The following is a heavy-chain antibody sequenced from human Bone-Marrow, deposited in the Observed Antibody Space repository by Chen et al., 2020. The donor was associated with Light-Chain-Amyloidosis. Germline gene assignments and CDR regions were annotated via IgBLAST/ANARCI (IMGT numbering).Heavy chain of an antibody. V-gene: IGHV4-38-2*01. D-gene: IGHD1-26*01. CDR3: ARGAVGGTTGV. CDR2: FYHGGSP. J-gene: IGHJ4*02. CDR1: GNSISRGYF. Sequence: QVLLQQSGPGLVKPSEPLSLIRAVSGNSISRGYFWGWIRQPPGKGLEWIGVLDFYHGGSPYYSPSLKSRVTITADTAKNQFSLNLTTVTAADTATYYCARGAVGGTTGVWGQGTLVTVSS.